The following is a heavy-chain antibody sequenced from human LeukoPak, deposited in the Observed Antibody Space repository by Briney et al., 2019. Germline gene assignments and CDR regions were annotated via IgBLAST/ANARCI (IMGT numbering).Heavy chain of an antibody. CDR3: ARRRYNWNDAYYFDY. CDR2: ISSRSTYT. Sequence: PGRSLRLSCAASGFTFSDYYMSWIRPAPGKGLEWVSYISSRSTYTNYADSVKGRFTISRDNAKNSLYLQMNSLRAEDTAMYYCARRRYNWNDAYYFDYWGQGTLVTVFS. D-gene: IGHD1-20*01. J-gene: IGHJ4*02. CDR1: GFTFSDYY. V-gene: IGHV3-11*03.